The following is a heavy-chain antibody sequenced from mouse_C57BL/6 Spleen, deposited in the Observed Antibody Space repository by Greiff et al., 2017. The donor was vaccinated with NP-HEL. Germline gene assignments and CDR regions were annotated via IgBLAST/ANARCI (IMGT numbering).Heavy chain of an antibody. CDR2: ISDGGSYT. V-gene: IGHV5-4*01. Sequence: EVQLVESGGGLVKPGGSLKLSCAASGFTFSSYAMSWVRQTPEKRLEWVATISDGGSYTYYPDNVKGRFTISRDNAKNNLYLQMSHLKSEDTAMYYCARANWDKDYWGQGTTLTVSS. J-gene: IGHJ2*01. CDR1: GFTFSSYA. CDR3: ARANWDKDY. D-gene: IGHD4-1*01.